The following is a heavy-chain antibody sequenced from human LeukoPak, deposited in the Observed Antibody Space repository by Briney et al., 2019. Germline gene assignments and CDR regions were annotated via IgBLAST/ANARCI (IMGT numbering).Heavy chain of an antibody. D-gene: IGHD6-6*01. Sequence: GGSLRLSCAASGFTFSSYAMHWVRQAPGKGLEWVAVISYDGSNKYYADSVKGRFTISRDNSKNTLYLQMNSLRAEDTAVYYCARAARRYYYYYYYMDVWGKGTTVTVSS. CDR1: GFTFSSYA. V-gene: IGHV3-30*04. CDR3: ARAARRYYYYYYYMDV. CDR2: ISYDGSNK. J-gene: IGHJ6*03.